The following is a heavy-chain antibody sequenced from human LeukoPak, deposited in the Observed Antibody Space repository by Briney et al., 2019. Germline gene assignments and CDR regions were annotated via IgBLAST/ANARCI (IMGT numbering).Heavy chain of an antibody. Sequence: GGSLRLSCAASGFTFSSYAMSWVRQTPGKGLEWVSAISGSGGSTYYADSVKGRFTISRDNSKNTLYLQMNSLRAEDTAVYYCAKTGGSSSLSWFDPWGQGTLVTVSS. CDR3: AKTGGSSSLSWFDP. V-gene: IGHV3-23*01. CDR2: ISGSGGST. J-gene: IGHJ5*02. CDR1: GFTFSSYA. D-gene: IGHD6-6*01.